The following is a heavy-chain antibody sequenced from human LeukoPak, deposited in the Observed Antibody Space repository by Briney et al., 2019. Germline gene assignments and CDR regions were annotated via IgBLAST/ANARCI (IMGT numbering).Heavy chain of an antibody. Sequence: GASLKVSCKASGGTFSSYAISWVRQAPGQGLEWMGGIIPIFGTANYAQRFQGRVTITADESTSTAYMELSSLRSEDTAVYYCARDLVIAAPPGYGGGYYFDYWGQGTLVTVSS. V-gene: IGHV1-69*13. D-gene: IGHD6-13*01. CDR1: GGTFSSYA. CDR2: IIPIFGTA. CDR3: ARDLVIAAPPGYGGGYYFDY. J-gene: IGHJ4*02.